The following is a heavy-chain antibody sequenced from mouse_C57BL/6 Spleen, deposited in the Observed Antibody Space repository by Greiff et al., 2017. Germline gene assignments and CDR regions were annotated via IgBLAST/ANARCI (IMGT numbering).Heavy chain of an antibody. CDR2: INPNNGGT. D-gene: IGHD2-1*01. Sequence: VQLKESGPELVKPGASVKMSCKASGYTFTDYNMHWVKQSHGKSLEWIGYINPNNGGTSYNQKFKGKATLTVTKSSSTAYMELRSLTSEDSAVYYCARVVDYYGLDYWGQGTTLTVSS. CDR1: GYTFTDYN. CDR3: ARVVDYYGLDY. J-gene: IGHJ2*01. V-gene: IGHV1-22*01.